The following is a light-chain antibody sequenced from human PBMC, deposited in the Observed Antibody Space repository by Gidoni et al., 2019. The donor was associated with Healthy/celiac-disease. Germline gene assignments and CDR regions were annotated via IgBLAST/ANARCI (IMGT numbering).Light chain of an antibody. CDR2: EVS. CDR1: SSDVGGYNY. Sequence: QSALTQPASVSGSPGQSITISCTGTSSDVGGYNYVSWYQQHPGKAPKLMIYEVSNRPSGVSNRFSGSKSGNTASLTISWLQAEDEADYYCSSYTSSSYVVFGGGTKLTVL. J-gene: IGLJ2*01. V-gene: IGLV2-14*01. CDR3: SSYTSSSYVV.